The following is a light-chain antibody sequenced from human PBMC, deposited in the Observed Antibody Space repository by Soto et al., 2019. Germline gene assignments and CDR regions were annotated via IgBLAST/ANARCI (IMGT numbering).Light chain of an antibody. Sequence: DIQMTQSPSSLSASVGDRVTITCRASQSISTYLIWYQQKPGKAPKLLIYATSSLQNGVPSRFSGSGSGTEFTLTISSLQPDDFATYYCQHYNSYGTFGQGTKVDIK. V-gene: IGKV1-16*01. J-gene: IGKJ1*01. CDR1: QSISTY. CDR2: ATS. CDR3: QHYNSYGT.